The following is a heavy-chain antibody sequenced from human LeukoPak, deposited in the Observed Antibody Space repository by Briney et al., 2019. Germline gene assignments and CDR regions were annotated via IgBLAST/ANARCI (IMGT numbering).Heavy chain of an antibody. CDR3: ARDLLADYGDYVLNWYFDL. Sequence: PSETLPLSCTVSGDSISNYYWSWIRQPAGKGLEWIGRIDISGSTNNNPSLKRRVSMSVDTSKNQFSLNLSSVTAADTAVYYCARDLLADYGDYVLNWYFDLWGRGTLVTVSS. D-gene: IGHD4-17*01. J-gene: IGHJ2*01. CDR2: IDISGST. CDR1: GDSISNYY. V-gene: IGHV4-4*07.